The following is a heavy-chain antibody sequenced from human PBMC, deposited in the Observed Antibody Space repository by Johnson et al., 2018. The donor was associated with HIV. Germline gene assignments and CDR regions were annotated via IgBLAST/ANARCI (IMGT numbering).Heavy chain of an antibody. D-gene: IGHD2-8*02. CDR1: GFMFDDYG. J-gene: IGHJ3*02. CDR2: INWNGGST. CDR3: AREGGVHCTGGVCYRSTDAFDI. Sequence: VQLVESGGGVVRPGGSLRLSCTASGFMFDDYGMSWVRQAPGKGLEWVSGINWNGGSTGYADSVKGRFTISRDNAKNSLYLQMNSLRAEDTAMYYCAREGGVHCTGGVCYRSTDAFDIWVQGTMVSVSS. V-gene: IGHV3-20*04.